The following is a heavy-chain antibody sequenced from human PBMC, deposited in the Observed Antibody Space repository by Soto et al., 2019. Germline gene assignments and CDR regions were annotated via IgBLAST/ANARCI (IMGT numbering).Heavy chain of an antibody. CDR2: IKSKTDGGTT. J-gene: IGHJ4*02. CDR1: GFTFSSYS. D-gene: IGHD3-16*01. CDR3: TTDAFGEGYFDY. V-gene: IGHV3-15*01. Sequence: GGSLRLSCAASGFTFSSYSMNWVRQAPGKGLGWVGRIKSKTDGGTTDYAAPVKGRFTISRDDSKNTLYLQMNSLKTEDTAVYYCTTDAFGEGYFDYWGQGTLVTVSS.